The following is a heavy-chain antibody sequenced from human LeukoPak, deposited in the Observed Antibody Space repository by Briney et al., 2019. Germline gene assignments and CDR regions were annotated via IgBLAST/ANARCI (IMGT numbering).Heavy chain of an antibody. D-gene: IGHD3-10*01. CDR1: GYTFTSNY. J-gene: IGHJ4*02. CDR2: ISPSGGST. CDR3: ARDSDPTYYFDSGPYHAY. V-gene: IGHV1-46*01. Sequence: ASVKVSCKAFGYTFTSNYMHWVRQAPGQGPEWMGVISPSGGSTTYAQKFQGRVTLTRDMSTSTDYLELSSLRSEDTAVYYCARDSDPTYYFDSGPYHAYWGQGTLVTVSS.